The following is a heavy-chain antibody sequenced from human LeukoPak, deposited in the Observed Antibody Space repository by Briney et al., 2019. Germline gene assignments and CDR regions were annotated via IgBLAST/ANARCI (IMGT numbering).Heavy chain of an antibody. CDR3: ARDISLYDFWSGYYTDYYYGMDV. Sequence: ASVKLSCKASGYTFTSYGISWVRQAPGQGLEWMGWISAYNGNTNYAQKLQGRVTMTTDTSTSTAYMELRSLRSDDTAVYYCARDISLYDFWSGYYTDYYYGMDVWGQGTTVTVSS. V-gene: IGHV1-18*01. CDR1: GYTFTSYG. D-gene: IGHD3-3*01. J-gene: IGHJ6*02. CDR2: ISAYNGNT.